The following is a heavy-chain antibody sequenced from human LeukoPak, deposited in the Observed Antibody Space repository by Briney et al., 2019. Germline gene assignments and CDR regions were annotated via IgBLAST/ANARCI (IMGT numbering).Heavy chain of an antibody. Sequence: PGGSLRLSCPDSAFTFSDYRMNWVRQAPGKGLEWVSYISGRSSTIYYADSVKGRFTISRDNAKNSMYLQMNSLRAEDTAVYYCARDRIKSGSYYFDYWGQGTLVTVSS. CDR1: AFTFSDYR. J-gene: IGHJ4*02. D-gene: IGHD1-26*01. CDR3: ARDRIKSGSYYFDY. V-gene: IGHV3-48*01. CDR2: ISGRSSTI.